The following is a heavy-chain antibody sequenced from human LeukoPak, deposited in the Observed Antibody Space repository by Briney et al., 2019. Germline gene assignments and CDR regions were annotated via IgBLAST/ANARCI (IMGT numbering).Heavy chain of an antibody. J-gene: IGHJ4*02. CDR1: GYTFTSYW. V-gene: IGHV5-51*01. Sequence: GESLKISCKGSGYTFTSYWIGWVRQMPGKGVEWMGIIYPGDSESKYNPSLQGQVTISADKSISTAYLQWSSLKASDTAIYYCARIEGSTFDYWGQGTLVTVSS. CDR2: IYPGDSES. CDR3: ARIEGSTFDY.